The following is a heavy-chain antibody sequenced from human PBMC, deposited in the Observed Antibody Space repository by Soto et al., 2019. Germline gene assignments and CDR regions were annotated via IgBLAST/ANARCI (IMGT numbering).Heavy chain of an antibody. Sequence: GGSLRLSCAASGFTFSSYSMNWVRQAPGKGLEWVSSISSSSSYIYYADSVKGRFTISRDNAKNSLYLQMNSLRAEDTAVYYCARLGYCTNGVCYIGVDYWGQGTLVTVSS. J-gene: IGHJ4*02. CDR2: ISSSSSYI. D-gene: IGHD2-8*01. CDR1: GFTFSSYS. V-gene: IGHV3-21*01. CDR3: ARLGYCTNGVCYIGVDY.